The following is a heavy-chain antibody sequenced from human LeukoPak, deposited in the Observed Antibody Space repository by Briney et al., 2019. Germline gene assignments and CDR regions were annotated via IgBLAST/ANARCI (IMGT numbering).Heavy chain of an antibody. J-gene: IGHJ4*02. CDR1: GYSISSGYY. CDR2: IYTSGST. CDR3: ARAPGSSSPLDY. V-gene: IGHV4-4*07. Sequence: SETLSLTCTVSGYSISSGYYWSWIRQPAGKGLEWIGRIYTSGSTNYNPSLKSRVTMSVDTSKNQFSLKLSSVTAADTAVYYCARAPGSSSPLDYWGQGTLVTVSS. D-gene: IGHD6-6*01.